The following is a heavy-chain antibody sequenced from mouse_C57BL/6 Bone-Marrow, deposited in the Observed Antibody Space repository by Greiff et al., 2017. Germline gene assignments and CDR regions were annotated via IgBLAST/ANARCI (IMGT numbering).Heavy chain of an antibody. Sequence: QVHVKQPGAELVKPGASVKLSCKASGYTFTSYWMQWVKQRPGQGLEWIGEIDPSDSYTNYNQKFKGKATLTVDTSSSTAYMQLSSLTSEDSAVYYCASDYYGSSNYFDYWGQGTTLTVSS. CDR1: GYTFTSYW. CDR3: ASDYYGSSNYFDY. D-gene: IGHD1-1*01. V-gene: IGHV1-50*01. CDR2: IDPSDSYT. J-gene: IGHJ2*01.